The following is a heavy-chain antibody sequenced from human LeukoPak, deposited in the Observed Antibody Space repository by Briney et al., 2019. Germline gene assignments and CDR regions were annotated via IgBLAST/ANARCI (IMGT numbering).Heavy chain of an antibody. V-gene: IGHV3-30*02. CDR3: ARDLQPFNYYYMDV. CDR1: GFTFSSYG. D-gene: IGHD4-11*01. J-gene: IGHJ6*03. CDR2: IRYDGSNK. Sequence: GGSLRLSCAASGFTFSSYGIHWVRQAPGKGLEWVAFIRYDGSNKYYADSVKGRFTISRDNSKNTLYLQMNSLRGEDTAVYYCARDLQPFNYYYMDVWGKGTTVTVSS.